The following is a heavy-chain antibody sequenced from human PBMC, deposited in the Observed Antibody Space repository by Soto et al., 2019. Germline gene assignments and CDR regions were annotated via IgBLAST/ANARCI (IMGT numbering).Heavy chain of an antibody. CDR3: GKDLMGEQWLGVMHY. CDR1: GFSFSDYG. CDR2: LSYDGDKE. J-gene: IGHJ4*02. Sequence: QVQLEESGGNVVQPGRSLRLSCAASGFSFSDYGMHWVRQAPGKGLESVALLSYDGDKEYYADSVKGRFTISRDNSKNTGFLQMNSLRPEDTGVYYCGKDLMGEQWLGVMHYWGQGTLITVSS. V-gene: IGHV3-30*18. D-gene: IGHD6-19*01.